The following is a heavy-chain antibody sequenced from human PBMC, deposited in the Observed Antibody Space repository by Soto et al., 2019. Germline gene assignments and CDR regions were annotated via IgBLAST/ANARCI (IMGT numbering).Heavy chain of an antibody. CDR2: ISSSSSYI. CDR3: ARATIAVAGTGYYYGMDV. CDR1: GFTSSSYS. V-gene: IGHV3-21*01. Sequence: VGSLRLSCAASGFTSSSYSMNWVRQAPGKGLEWVSSISSSSSYIYYADSVRGRFTISRDNAKNSLYLQMNSLRAEDTAVYYCARATIAVAGTGYYYGMDVWGQGTTVTVSS. D-gene: IGHD6-19*01. J-gene: IGHJ6*02.